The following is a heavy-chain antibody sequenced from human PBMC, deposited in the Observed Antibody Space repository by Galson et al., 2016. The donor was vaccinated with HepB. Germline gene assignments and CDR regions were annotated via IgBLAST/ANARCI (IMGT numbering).Heavy chain of an antibody. V-gene: IGHV4-59*01. CDR3: ARGANWGAFGYGMDV. CDR1: GASISSYY. D-gene: IGHD7-27*01. Sequence: ETLSLTCTVSGASISSYYWNWIRQPPGKGLEWIGYIYHGGGSGGTSYNPSLKSRVTISVDTSKNQLSLKLTFVTAADTAVYFCARGANWGAFGYGMDVWGQGTTVTVSS. CDR2: IYHGGGSGGT. J-gene: IGHJ6*02.